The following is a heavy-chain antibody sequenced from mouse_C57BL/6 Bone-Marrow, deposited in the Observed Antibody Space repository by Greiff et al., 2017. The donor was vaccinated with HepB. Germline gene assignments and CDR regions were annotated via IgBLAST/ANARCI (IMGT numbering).Heavy chain of an antibody. CDR1: GYTFTSYG. D-gene: IGHD1-1*01. CDR2: IYPRSGNT. Sequence: VQLQQSGAELARPGASVKMSCKASGYTFTSYGISWVKQRTGQGLEWIGEIYPRSGNTYYNEKFKGKATLTADKSSSTAYMALRSLTSEDSAVYFCSRIPIITTVVAYYYFDYWGQGTTLTVSS. CDR3: SRIPIITTVVAYYYFDY. J-gene: IGHJ2*01. V-gene: IGHV1-81*01.